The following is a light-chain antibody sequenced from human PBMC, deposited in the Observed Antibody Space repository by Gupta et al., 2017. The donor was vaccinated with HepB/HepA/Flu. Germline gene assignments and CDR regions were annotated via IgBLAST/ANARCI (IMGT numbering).Light chain of an antibody. CDR2: SNN. CDR3: AACDDSLNGGV. CDR1: SSNIGGNT. V-gene: IGLV1-44*01. J-gene: IGLJ3*02. Sequence: SVLPQPPSASGIPRPRVPIASSGSSSNIGGNTVNWYQQLPGTAPKLLIYSNNQRPSGVPDRFSGSKSGTSASLAISGLQSEDEADYFGAACDDSLNGGVCGGGTKLTVL.